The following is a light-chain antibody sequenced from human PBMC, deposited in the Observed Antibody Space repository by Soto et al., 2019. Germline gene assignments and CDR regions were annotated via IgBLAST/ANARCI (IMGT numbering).Light chain of an antibody. V-gene: IGLV1-44*01. CDR2: SNN. CDR3: AAWDDSLNVNWV. Sequence: QAVVTQPPSASGTPGQRGTISCSGSSSNIGSNTVNWYQQLPGTAPKLLIYSNNQRPSGVPDRFSGSKSGTSAPLAISGLQSEDEADYYWAAWDDSLNVNWVFGGGTKLTVL. J-gene: IGLJ3*02. CDR1: SSNIGSNT.